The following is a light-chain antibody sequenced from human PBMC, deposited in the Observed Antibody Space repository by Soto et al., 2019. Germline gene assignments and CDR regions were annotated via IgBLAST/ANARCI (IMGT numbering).Light chain of an antibody. CDR2: AAS. Sequence: DIQLTQSPSFLSASVGDRVTITCRASQGISSYLAWYQQKPGKAPKLLIYAASTLQSGVPSRFSGGGSGTEFTLTISSLQPEEFATYYCQQLNSYPHTFGQGTKLEIK. CDR3: QQLNSYPHT. CDR1: QGISSY. V-gene: IGKV1-9*01. J-gene: IGKJ2*01.